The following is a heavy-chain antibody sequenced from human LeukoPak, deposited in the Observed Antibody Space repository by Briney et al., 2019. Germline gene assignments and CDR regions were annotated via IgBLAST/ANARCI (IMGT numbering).Heavy chain of an antibody. CDR3: ARGSTYSSGWYTGFDY. CDR2: ITSSSSYI. V-gene: IGHV3-21*01. J-gene: IGHJ4*02. D-gene: IGHD6-19*01. CDR1: GFTFSSYS. Sequence: PGGSLRLSRAGSGFTFSSYSMNWVRQAPGKGLEWVSSITSSSSYIYYADSVKGRFTISRDNAKKSVYLRMNSLRAEDTAVYYCARGSTYSSGWYTGFDYWGQGTLVTVSS.